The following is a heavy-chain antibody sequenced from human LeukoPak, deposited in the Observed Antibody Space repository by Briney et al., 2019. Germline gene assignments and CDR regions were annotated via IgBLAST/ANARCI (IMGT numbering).Heavy chain of an antibody. D-gene: IGHD3-10*01. CDR3: ARDDYGWNEY. CDR1: GFTFSDYY. Sequence: GGSLRLSCAASGFTFSDYYMSWIRQAPGKGLEWVSYISTSCSIIYYADSVKGRVTISRDNAKTSLYLQMNSLRAEDTAVYYCARDDYGWNEYWGQGTLVTVSS. CDR2: ISTSCSII. V-gene: IGHV3-11*01. J-gene: IGHJ4*02.